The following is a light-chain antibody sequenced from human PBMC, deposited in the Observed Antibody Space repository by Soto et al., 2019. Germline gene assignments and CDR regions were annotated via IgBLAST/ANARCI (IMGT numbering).Light chain of an antibody. Sequence: IQMTQSPSSVSASVGDRVTITCRASQHISNYLAWYQQKPGEAPKVLIFGAFTLQTGVASRFSGSGSGTDFILTISSLQPEDFATYDCQQTNSFPLTFGGGTKVEIK. CDR1: QHISNY. CDR3: QQTNSFPLT. V-gene: IGKV1D-12*01. J-gene: IGKJ4*01. CDR2: GAF.